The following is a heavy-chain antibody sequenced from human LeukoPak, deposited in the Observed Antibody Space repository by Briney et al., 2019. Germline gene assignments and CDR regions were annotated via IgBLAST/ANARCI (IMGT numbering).Heavy chain of an antibody. CDR1: GFTFSRFW. CDR3: GSLTVVARDH. D-gene: IGHD3-22*01. V-gene: IGHV3-74*01. Sequence: PGGSLRLPCAASGFTFSRFWMHWVRQAPGKGLVYVAQINSDGSATAYADSVKGRFTISRDNAKNTLYLEMSSLRAEDTAVYYCGSLTVVARDHWGQGTLVTVSS. CDR2: INSDGSAT. J-gene: IGHJ4*02.